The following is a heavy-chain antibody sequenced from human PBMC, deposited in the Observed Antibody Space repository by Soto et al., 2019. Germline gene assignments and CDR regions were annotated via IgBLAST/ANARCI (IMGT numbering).Heavy chain of an antibody. J-gene: IGHJ4*02. V-gene: IGHV1-3*01. CDR1: GYTFTSYA. CDR2: INAGNGNT. Sequence: GASVKVSCKASGYTFTSYAMHWVRQAPGQRLEWMGWINAGNGNTKYSQKFQGRVTITRDTSASTAYMELSSLRSEDTAVYYCAREWGEDSSGYPYYRFDYWGQGTLVTVSS. CDR3: AREWGEDSSGYPYYRFDY. D-gene: IGHD3-22*01.